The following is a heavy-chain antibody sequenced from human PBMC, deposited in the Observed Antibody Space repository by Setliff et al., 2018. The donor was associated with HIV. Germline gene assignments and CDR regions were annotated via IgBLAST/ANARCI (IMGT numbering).Heavy chain of an antibody. D-gene: IGHD1-20*01. CDR1: GFTFSSYG. CDR2: IHYDVSSK. V-gene: IGHV3-30*02. Sequence: GGSLRLSCAASGFTFSSYGMHWVRQAPGKGLEWVAFIHYDVSSKYYGDSVKGRFTISRDNSRNTLYLQMNSLRPEDTAVYYCAKSFNSGPTNWNIDVWGTGTTVTVSS. J-gene: IGHJ6*03. CDR3: AKSFNSGPTNWNIDV.